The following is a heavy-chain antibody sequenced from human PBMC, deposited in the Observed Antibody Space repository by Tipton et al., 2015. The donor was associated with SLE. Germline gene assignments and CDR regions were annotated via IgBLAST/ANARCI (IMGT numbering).Heavy chain of an antibody. Sequence: RSLRLSCAASGFTFDDYAMHWVRQAPGKGLEWVSGISWNSVTIGYADSVKGRFTISRGNAKNTVYLQMNTLRVEDTAVYYCAKEGELLSMDVWGKGTTVTVSS. CDR1: GFTFDDYA. V-gene: IGHV3-9*01. CDR3: AKEGELLSMDV. J-gene: IGHJ6*04. CDR2: ISWNSVTI. D-gene: IGHD1-26*01.